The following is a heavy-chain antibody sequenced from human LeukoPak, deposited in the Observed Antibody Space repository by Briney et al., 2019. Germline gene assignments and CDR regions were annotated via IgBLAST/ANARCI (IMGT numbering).Heavy chain of an antibody. Sequence: SETLSLTCTDSGGSISSYYWSWIRQPPGKGLEWIGYIYYSGSTNHNPSLKSRVTISVDTSKNQFSLKLSSVTAADTAVYYCARNTAMEYYYMDVWGKGTTVTVSS. J-gene: IGHJ6*03. CDR1: GGSISSYY. D-gene: IGHD5-18*01. CDR3: ARNTAMEYYYMDV. CDR2: IYYSGST. V-gene: IGHV4-59*01.